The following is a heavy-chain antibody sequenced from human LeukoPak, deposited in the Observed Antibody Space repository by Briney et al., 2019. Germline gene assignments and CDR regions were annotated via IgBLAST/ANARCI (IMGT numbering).Heavy chain of an antibody. CDR1: GFTFSSYA. CDR2: IRYEGSNK. V-gene: IGHV3-30*02. D-gene: IGHD1-26*01. J-gene: IGHJ4*02. CDR3: ARDRIVGVTGRYFDY. Sequence: GGSLRLSCAASGFTFSSYAMHWVRQAPGKGLEWVAFIRYEGSNKYYAYADSVKGRFTISRDNAKNSLYLQMNSLRAEDTAVYYCARDRIVGVTGRYFDYWGQGNLVTVSS.